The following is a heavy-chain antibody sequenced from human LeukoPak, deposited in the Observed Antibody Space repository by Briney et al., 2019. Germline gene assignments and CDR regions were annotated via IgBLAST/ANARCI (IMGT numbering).Heavy chain of an antibody. CDR1: GFTFSSYE. V-gene: IGHV3-48*03. CDR3: ARGTLYRSGGRCYLEY. Sequence: GGSLRLSCAASGFTFSSYEMNWVRQAPGKRLEWVSYISSSGSTIYHADSVKGRFTISRDNAKNSLYLQMNSLRAEDTAVYYCARGTLYRSGGRCYLEYWGQGTLVTVSS. D-gene: IGHD2-15*01. J-gene: IGHJ4*02. CDR2: ISSSGSTI.